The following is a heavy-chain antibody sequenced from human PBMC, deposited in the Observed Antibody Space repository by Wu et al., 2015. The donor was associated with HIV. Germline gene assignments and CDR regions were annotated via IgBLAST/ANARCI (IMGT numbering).Heavy chain of an antibody. CDR2: FDPEDGET. D-gene: IGHD4-17*01. Sequence: QVQLVQSGGEVKKPGASVKVSCKVSGYTLTELSMYWVRQAPGKGLEWMGGFDPEDGETIYAQKFQGRVTMTTDTSTSTAYMELRSLRSDDTAVYYCVGCHGGTTGLDPWGQGTVVTVSS. CDR1: GYTLTELS. CDR3: VGCHGGTTGLDP. J-gene: IGHJ5*02. V-gene: IGHV1-24*01.